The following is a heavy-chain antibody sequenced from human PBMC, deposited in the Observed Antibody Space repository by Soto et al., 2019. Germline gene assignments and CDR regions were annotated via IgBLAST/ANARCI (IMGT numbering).Heavy chain of an antibody. V-gene: IGHV6-1*01. D-gene: IGHD1-1*01. CDR2: TYYRSKWYN. CDR3: AREPGTGTDYYYYDYMDV. Sequence: QVQLQQSGPGLVKPSQTLSLTCAISGDSVSSNSAAWNWIRQSPSRGLEWLGRTYYRSKWYNDYAVSVKSRITINPDTSKNQSSLQLNSVTPDDTAVYYCAREPGTGTDYYYYDYMDVWGKGTTVTVSS. J-gene: IGHJ6*03. CDR1: GDSVSSNSAA.